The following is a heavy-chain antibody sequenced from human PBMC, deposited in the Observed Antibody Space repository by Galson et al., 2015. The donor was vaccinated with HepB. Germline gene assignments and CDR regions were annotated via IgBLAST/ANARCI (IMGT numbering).Heavy chain of an antibody. CDR1: GFTFSDYY. D-gene: IGHD2-2*01. CDR3: ARDLRRGTNNWFDP. J-gene: IGHJ5*02. CDR2: ISSSGSTI. Sequence: SLRLSCAASGFTFSDYYMSWIRQAPGKGLEWVSYISSSGSTIYYADSVKGRFTISRDNAKNSLYLQMNSLRAEDTAVYYCARDLRRGTNNWFDPWGQGTLVTVSS. V-gene: IGHV3-11*01.